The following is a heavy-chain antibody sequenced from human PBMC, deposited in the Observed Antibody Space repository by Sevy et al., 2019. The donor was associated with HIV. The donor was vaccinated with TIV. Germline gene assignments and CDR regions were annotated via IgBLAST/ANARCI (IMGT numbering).Heavy chain of an antibody. Sequence: GGSLRLSCAASGFTFSSYNMNWVRQAPGRGLEWVSSIRSGSTYIYYADSVKGRFTISRDNAKNSLYLQMNSLSAEDTAVYYGARADEWELGEYFQHWGQGTLVTVSS. CDR1: GFTFSSYN. D-gene: IGHD1-26*01. CDR2: IRSGSTYI. V-gene: IGHV3-21*01. J-gene: IGHJ1*01. CDR3: ARADEWELGEYFQH.